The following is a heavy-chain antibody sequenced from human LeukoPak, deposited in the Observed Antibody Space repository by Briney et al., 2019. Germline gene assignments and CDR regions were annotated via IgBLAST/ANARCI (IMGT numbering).Heavy chain of an antibody. Sequence: GGSLRLSCAASGFTFSSYWMHWVRQAPGKGLVWVSRINSDGSSTSYADSVKGRFTISRDNAKNSLYLQVNSLRAEDTAIYYCARGWGTPVTTPPLDYWGQGTLVTVSS. J-gene: IGHJ4*02. CDR1: GFTFSSYW. CDR3: ARGWGTPVTTPPLDY. CDR2: INSDGSST. V-gene: IGHV3-74*01. D-gene: IGHD4-17*01.